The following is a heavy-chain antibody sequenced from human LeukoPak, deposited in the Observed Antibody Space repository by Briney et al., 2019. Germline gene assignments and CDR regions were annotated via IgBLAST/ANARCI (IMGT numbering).Heavy chain of an antibody. J-gene: IGHJ4*02. D-gene: IGHD5-24*01. Sequence: SETLSLTCTVSGGSISTSSYYWGWIRQPPGKGLEWIGSIFYSGSTYYNPSLKSRVTISVDTSKNQFSLKLSSVTAADTAVYYCARERFRDGYNNWGQGTLVTVSS. CDR1: GGSISTSSYY. CDR2: IFYSGST. CDR3: ARERFRDGYNN. V-gene: IGHV4-39*07.